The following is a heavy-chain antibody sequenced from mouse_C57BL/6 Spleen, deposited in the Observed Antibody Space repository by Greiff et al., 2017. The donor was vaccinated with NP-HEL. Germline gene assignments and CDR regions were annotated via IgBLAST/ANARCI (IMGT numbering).Heavy chain of an antibody. CDR3: AQYVPDPYYFDY. Sequence: VQLQQSGAELARPGASVKLSCKASGYTFTSYGISWVKQRTGQGLEWIGEIYPRSGNTYYNEKFKGKATLTADKSSSTAYMGLRSLTSEDSAVYFCAQYVPDPYYFDYWGQGTTLTVSS. CDR2: IYPRSGNT. V-gene: IGHV1-81*01. CDR1: GYTFTSYG. J-gene: IGHJ2*01.